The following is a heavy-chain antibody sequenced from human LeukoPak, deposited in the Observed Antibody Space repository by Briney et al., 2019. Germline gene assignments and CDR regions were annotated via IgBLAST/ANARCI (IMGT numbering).Heavy chain of an antibody. CDR1: GGSFSGYY. J-gene: IGHJ6*03. D-gene: IGHD1-7*01. Sequence: SETLSLTCAVYGGSFSGYYWSWIRQPPGKGLEWIGEINHSGSTNYNPSLKSRVTISVDTSKNQFSLKLSSVTAADTAVYYCARGVSDTPWNFYYYYYMDVWGKGTTVTISS. CDR3: ARGVSDTPWNFYYYYYMDV. CDR2: INHSGST. V-gene: IGHV4-34*01.